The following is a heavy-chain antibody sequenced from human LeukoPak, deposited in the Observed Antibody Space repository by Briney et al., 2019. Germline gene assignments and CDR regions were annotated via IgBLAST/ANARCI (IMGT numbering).Heavy chain of an antibody. V-gene: IGHV3-23*01. D-gene: IGHD4-17*01. CDR3: AKDGFDYGAPTGFDY. Sequence: QPGGSLRLSCAASGFTFSSYAMSWIRQAPGKGLEWVSAISGSGGSTYYADSVKGRFTISRDNSKNTLYLQMNSLRAEDTAVYYCAKDGFDYGAPTGFDYWGQGTLVTVSS. J-gene: IGHJ4*02. CDR1: GFTFSSYA. CDR2: ISGSGGST.